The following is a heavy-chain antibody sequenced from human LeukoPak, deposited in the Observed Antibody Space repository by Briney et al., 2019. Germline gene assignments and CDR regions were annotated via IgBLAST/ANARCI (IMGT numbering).Heavy chain of an antibody. CDR3: ARVRAVAGTGYFDY. V-gene: IGHV3-66*01. Sequence: PGGSLRLSCAASGFTVSSNYMSWVRQAPGKGLEWVSVIYSGGSTYYAESVKGRFTISRDNSKNTLYLQMNSLRAEDTAVYYCARVRAVAGTGYFDYWGQGTLVTVSS. CDR1: GFTVSSNY. J-gene: IGHJ4*02. D-gene: IGHD6-19*01. CDR2: IYSGGST.